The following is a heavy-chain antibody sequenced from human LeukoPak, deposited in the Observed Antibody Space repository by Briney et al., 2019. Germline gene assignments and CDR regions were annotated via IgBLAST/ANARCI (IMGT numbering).Heavy chain of an antibody. Sequence: TSETLSLTCTVSGGSIGIYYWSWIRQPPGKGLEWIGYIYDSGSTNYNPSLKSRVTISVDTSKNQFSLKLSSVTAADTAVYYCASLTTAEAFDIWGQGTMVTVSS. CDR3: ASLTTAEAFDI. J-gene: IGHJ3*02. D-gene: IGHD3-22*01. CDR1: GGSIGIYY. CDR2: IYDSGST. V-gene: IGHV4-59*01.